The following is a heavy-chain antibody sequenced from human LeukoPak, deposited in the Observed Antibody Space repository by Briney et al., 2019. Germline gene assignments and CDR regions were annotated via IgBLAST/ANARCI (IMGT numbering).Heavy chain of an antibody. D-gene: IGHD3-22*01. J-gene: IGHJ4*02. CDR3: AKDPRPPTMISAGGL. V-gene: IGHV3-23*01. Sequence: PGGSLRLSCAASGFTFSSYAMSWVRQAPGKGLEWVSAISGSGGSTYYADSVKGRFTISRDNSKNTLYLQMNSLRAEDTAVYYCAKDPRPPTMISAGGLWGQGTLVTVSS. CDR2: ISGSGGST. CDR1: GFTFSSYA.